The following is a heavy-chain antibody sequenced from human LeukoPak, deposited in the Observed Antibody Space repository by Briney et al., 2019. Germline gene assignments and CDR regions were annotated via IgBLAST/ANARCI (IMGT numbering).Heavy chain of an antibody. D-gene: IGHD1-26*01. Sequence: GGSLRLSCAGSGFTFSRDAMSWVRQPPGKGLEWVSAISGSGGSTYYADSVKGRFTISRDNSKNTLYLQMNSLRAEDTAVYYCAKAGSGSYYGYFDYWGQGTLVTVSS. CDR2: ISGSGGST. J-gene: IGHJ4*02. CDR3: AKAGSGSYYGYFDY. CDR1: GFTFSRDA. V-gene: IGHV3-23*01.